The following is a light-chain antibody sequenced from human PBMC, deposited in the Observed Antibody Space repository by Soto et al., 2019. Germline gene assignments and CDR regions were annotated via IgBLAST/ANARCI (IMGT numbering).Light chain of an antibody. CDR3: QQYGSAPYT. Sequence: EIVLTQSPGTLSLSPGERATLSCRASQSVSSSYLAWYQQKPGQAPRLLIYGASSRATGIPDRVSGSGSGSDFTLTISRLEPEEFAVYYCQQYGSAPYTFGQGTKLEIK. V-gene: IGKV3-20*01. CDR2: GAS. J-gene: IGKJ2*01. CDR1: QSVSSSY.